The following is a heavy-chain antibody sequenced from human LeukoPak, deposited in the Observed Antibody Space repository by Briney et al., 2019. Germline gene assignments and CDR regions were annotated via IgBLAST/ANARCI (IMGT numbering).Heavy chain of an antibody. CDR3: ARVLRQPYAFDI. V-gene: IGHV1-8*01. CDR1: GYTFTSYD. D-gene: IGHD3-10*01. J-gene: IGHJ3*02. CDR2: MNPNSGNT. Sequence: ASVKVSCKASGYTFTSYDINWVRQATGQGLEWMGWMNPNSGNTGYAQKFQGRVTMTRNTSISTAYMELSSLRSEDTAVYYCARVLRQPYAFDIWGQGTMVTVSS.